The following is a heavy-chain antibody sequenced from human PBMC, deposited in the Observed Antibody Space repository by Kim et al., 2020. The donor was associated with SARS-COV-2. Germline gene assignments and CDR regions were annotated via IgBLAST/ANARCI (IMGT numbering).Heavy chain of an antibody. J-gene: IGHJ6*02. D-gene: IGHD4-4*01. V-gene: IGHV3-11*01. CDR3: ARDTNGYSNYPYYYYGMDV. Sequence: ARLTISRETAKNSLYLQMNSLRAEDTAVYYCARDTNGYSNYPYYYYGMDVWGQGTTVTVSS.